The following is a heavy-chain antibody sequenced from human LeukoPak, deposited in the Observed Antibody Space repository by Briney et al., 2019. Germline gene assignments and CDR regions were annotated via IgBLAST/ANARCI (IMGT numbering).Heavy chain of an antibody. D-gene: IGHD5-18*01. CDR1: QYTFTVYY. CDR2: INPNSGGT. V-gene: IGHV1-2*02. CDR3: ASEYRGYSYGYWGY. J-gene: IGHJ4*02. Sequence: ASVKVSCMASQYTFTVYYMHWVRQAPGQGLEGMGWINPNSGGTNYAQKLQGRVTMTRDTSISTAYMELSRLRSDDTAVYYCASEYRGYSYGYWGYWGQGSLVTVSS.